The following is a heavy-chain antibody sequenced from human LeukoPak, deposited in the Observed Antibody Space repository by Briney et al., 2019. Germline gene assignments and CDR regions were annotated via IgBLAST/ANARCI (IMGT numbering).Heavy chain of an antibody. CDR1: GFSFSSYS. Sequence: GGSLRLSCAASGFSFSSYSMNWVRQAPGKGLEWVSTITSSSHIYYADSVKGRFTISRDNAKNSLYLQMNSLRAEDTAVYYCAKSFLQLWLVEHWGQGTLVTVSS. CDR3: AKSFLQLWLVEH. CDR2: ITSSSHI. V-gene: IGHV3-21*04. D-gene: IGHD5-18*01. J-gene: IGHJ4*02.